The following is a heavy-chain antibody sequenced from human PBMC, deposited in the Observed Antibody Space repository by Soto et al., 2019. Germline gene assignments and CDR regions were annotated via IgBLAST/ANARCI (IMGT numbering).Heavy chain of an antibody. V-gene: IGHV4-59*01. CDR1: GGSISSYY. Sequence: SETLSLTCTVSGGSISSYYWSWIRQPPGKGLEWIGYIYYSGSTNYNPSLKSRVTISVDTSKNQFSLKLSSVTAADTAVYYCASGSRYYYDSSGYYNYWCQGPLVTVSS. J-gene: IGHJ4*02. CDR3: ASGSRYYYDSSGYYNY. D-gene: IGHD3-22*01. CDR2: IYYSGST.